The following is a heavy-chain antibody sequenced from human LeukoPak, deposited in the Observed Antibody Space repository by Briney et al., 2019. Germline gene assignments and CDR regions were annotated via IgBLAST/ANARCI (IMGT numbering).Heavy chain of an antibody. CDR2: IYYSGST. CDR1: GFTFSSYG. CDR3: ARRGGWYSSGFLNYFDY. D-gene: IGHD6-19*01. J-gene: IGHJ4*02. Sequence: PGGSLRLSCAASGFTFSSYGMSWIRQPPGKGLEWIGSIYYSGSTYYNPSLKSRVTISVDTSKNQFSLKLSSVTAADTAVYYCARRGGWYSSGFLNYFDYWGQGTLVTVSS. V-gene: IGHV4-39*01.